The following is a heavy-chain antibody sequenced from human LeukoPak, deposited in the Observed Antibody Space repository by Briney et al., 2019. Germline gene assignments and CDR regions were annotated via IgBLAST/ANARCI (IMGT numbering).Heavy chain of an antibody. D-gene: IGHD5-18*01. CDR2: INPSGGTT. CDR3: AREAVVRRDFDY. V-gene: IGHV1-46*01. CDR1: GYTFTSYY. Sequence: GASVKVSFKASGYTFTSYYMHWVRQAPGQGLEWMGIINPSGGTTSYAQKFQGRVTMTRDTSTSTVYMELSSLRSEDTAVYYCAREAVVRRDFDYWGQGTLVTVSS. J-gene: IGHJ4*02.